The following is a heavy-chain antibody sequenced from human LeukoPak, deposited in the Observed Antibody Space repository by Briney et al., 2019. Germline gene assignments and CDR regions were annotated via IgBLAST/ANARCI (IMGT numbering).Heavy chain of an antibody. Sequence: ASVKVSCKASGYTFTSYDINWVRQAPGQGLEWMGWISAYNGNTNYAQQKLQGRVTMTTDTSTSTAYMELRSLRSDDTAVYYCARDLKRGYSSGRYSWGTGSSNDYWGQGTLVTVSS. D-gene: IGHD6-19*01. V-gene: IGHV1-18*01. CDR1: GYTFTSYD. CDR3: ARDLKRGYSSGRYSWGTGSSNDY. CDR2: ISAYNGNT. J-gene: IGHJ4*02.